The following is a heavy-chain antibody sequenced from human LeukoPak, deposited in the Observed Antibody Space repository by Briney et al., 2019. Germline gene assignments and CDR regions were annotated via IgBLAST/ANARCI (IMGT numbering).Heavy chain of an antibody. Sequence: SETLSLTCTVSGGSISSYYWSWIRQPPGKGLEWIGYIYYSGSTNYNPSLKSRVTISVDTSKNQFSLKLSSVTAADTAVYYCARAQWDYDSSGYYCFDYWGQGTLVTVSS. CDR3: ARAQWDYDSSGYYCFDY. D-gene: IGHD3-22*01. J-gene: IGHJ4*02. V-gene: IGHV4-59*01. CDR1: GGSISSYY. CDR2: IYYSGST.